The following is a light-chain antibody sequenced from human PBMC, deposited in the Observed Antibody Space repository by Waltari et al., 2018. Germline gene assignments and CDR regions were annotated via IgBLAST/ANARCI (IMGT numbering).Light chain of an antibody. V-gene: IGKV1-5*03. CDR2: KAS. J-gene: IGKJ2*01. Sequence: DIQMNQSPSTLAASVGDRVTITCQASQNINSWLAWYQQRPAKAPKVLLYKASTVKAGVSSRFSGSGSATDFTLTVSSLQPDDFATYYCQQYDRYPYTFGQGTKVEIK. CDR1: QNINSW. CDR3: QQYDRYPYT.